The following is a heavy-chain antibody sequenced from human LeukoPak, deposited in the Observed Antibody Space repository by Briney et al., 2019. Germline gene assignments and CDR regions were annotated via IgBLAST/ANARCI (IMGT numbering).Heavy chain of an antibody. Sequence: SETLSLTCAVYGGSFSGYYWSWIRQPPGKGLEWIGEINHSGSTNYNPSLKSRVTIPVDTSKNQFSLKLSSVTAADTAVYYCARGHLWYNYGSGSYYFDYWGQGTLVTVSS. V-gene: IGHV4-34*01. CDR1: GGSFSGYY. J-gene: IGHJ4*02. D-gene: IGHD3-10*01. CDR3: ARGHLWYNYGSGSYYFDY. CDR2: INHSGST.